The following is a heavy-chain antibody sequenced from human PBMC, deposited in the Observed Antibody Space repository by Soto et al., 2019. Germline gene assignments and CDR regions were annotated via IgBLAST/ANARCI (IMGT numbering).Heavy chain of an antibody. V-gene: IGHV3-30*18. CDR3: AKYQTKIFVYWFDP. CDR2: ISYDGSNK. Sequence: QVQLVESGGGVVQPGRSLRLSCAASGFKFSSYGMHWVRQATGKGLEWVAVISYDGSNKYYADSVKGRFTISRDNSKNPLYLQMNSIRAEDTVVYYGAKYQTKIFVYWFDPRGQGTLVTVSS. CDR1: GFKFSSYG. J-gene: IGHJ5*02. D-gene: IGHD3-3*01.